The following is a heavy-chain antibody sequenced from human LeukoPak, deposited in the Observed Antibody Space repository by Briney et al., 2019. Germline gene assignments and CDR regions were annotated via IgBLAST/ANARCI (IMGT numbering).Heavy chain of an antibody. Sequence: GGSLRLSCTASGFTFGDYAMNWVRQAPGKGLEWVSSISSSSSYIYYADSVKGRFTISRDNAKNSLYLQMNSLRAEDTAVYYCARETAYWAFDIWGQGTMVTVSS. CDR2: ISSSSSYI. CDR3: ARETAYWAFDI. D-gene: IGHD2-15*01. V-gene: IGHV3-21*01. J-gene: IGHJ3*02. CDR1: GFTFGDYA.